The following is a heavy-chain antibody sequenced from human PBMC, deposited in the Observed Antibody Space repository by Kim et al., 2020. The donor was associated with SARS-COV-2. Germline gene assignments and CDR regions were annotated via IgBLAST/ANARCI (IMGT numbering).Heavy chain of an antibody. CDR1: GFTFSSYA. Sequence: GGSLRLSCAASGFTFSSYAMSWVRQAPGKGLEWVSAISGSGGSTYYADSLKGRFTISRDNSKNTLYLQMNSLRAEDTAVYYCAKDIFGYGDYSLFDYWGQGTLVTVSS. V-gene: IGHV3-23*01. CDR3: AKDIFGYGDYSLFDY. CDR2: ISGSGGST. J-gene: IGHJ4*02. D-gene: IGHD4-17*01.